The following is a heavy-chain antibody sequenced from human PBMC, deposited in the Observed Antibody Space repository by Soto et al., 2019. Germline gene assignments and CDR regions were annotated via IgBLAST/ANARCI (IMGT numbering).Heavy chain of an antibody. Sequence: QVQLVQSGAEVKKPGASVKVSCTASGYTFTDYYIHWVRQAPGQGLEWMGIINPTDGSASYPQKFQDRVTMTRDTSTSSVYMGLSSLTSEDTAIYYCARDPRGTASRFDYWGQGTLVTVSS. CDR3: ARDPRGTASRFDY. J-gene: IGHJ4*02. D-gene: IGHD3-16*01. CDR1: GYTFTDYY. CDR2: INPTDGSA. V-gene: IGHV1-46*01.